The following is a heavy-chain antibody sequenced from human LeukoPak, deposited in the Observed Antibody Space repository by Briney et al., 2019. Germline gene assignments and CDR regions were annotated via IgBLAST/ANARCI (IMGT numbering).Heavy chain of an antibody. Sequence: PGGSLRLSCAASGFTVSSSYMTWVRQAPGRGLEWVSVIYSGGGTYYADSVKGRFTISRDNAKNSLSLQMNSLNVDDTGVYFCTRDALFGSGRTHLDFWSQGTLVSVSS. V-gene: IGHV3-66*01. D-gene: IGHD3-10*01. CDR1: GFTVSSSY. CDR2: IYSGGGT. CDR3: TRDALFGSGRTHLDF. J-gene: IGHJ4*02.